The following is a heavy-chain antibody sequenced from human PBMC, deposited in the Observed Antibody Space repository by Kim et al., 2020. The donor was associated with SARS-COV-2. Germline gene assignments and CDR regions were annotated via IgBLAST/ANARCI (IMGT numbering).Heavy chain of an antibody. CDR3: AGDYGELDY. J-gene: IGHJ4*02. V-gene: IGHV3-48*04. D-gene: IGHD4-17*01. Sequence: STLYYAASVKGRFTISRNNAKNSLYLQMNSLRAEDTAVYYCAGDYGELDYWGQGTLVTVSS. CDR2: STL.